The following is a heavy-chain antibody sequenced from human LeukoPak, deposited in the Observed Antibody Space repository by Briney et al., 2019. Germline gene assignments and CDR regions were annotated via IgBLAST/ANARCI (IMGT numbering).Heavy chain of an antibody. J-gene: IGHJ4*02. D-gene: IGHD2-15*01. CDR2: ISASSSTI. V-gene: IGHV3-48*02. Sequence: GGFLRLSCAASGFTFSSYAMNWGRQAPGKGLEWVSFISASSSTINYADSVMGRFTISRDNAKNSLYLQMNSLRDEDTAVYYCARAGWSDYWGQGTLVTVSS. CDR3: ARAGWSDY. CDR1: GFTFSSYA.